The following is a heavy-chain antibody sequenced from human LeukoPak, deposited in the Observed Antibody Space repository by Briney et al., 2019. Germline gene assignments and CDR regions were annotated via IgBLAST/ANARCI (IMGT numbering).Heavy chain of an antibody. Sequence: ASVKVSCKASGYSFTGYYMHWVRQAPGQGLEWMGWINPNSGGTNYAQKFQGSVTMTRDTSISTAYMELSRLRSDDTAVYYCASSLVDYGGNEPIDYWGQGTLVTVSS. D-gene: IGHD4-23*01. CDR1: GYSFTGYY. CDR3: ASSLVDYGGNEPIDY. CDR2: INPNSGGT. J-gene: IGHJ4*02. V-gene: IGHV1-2*02.